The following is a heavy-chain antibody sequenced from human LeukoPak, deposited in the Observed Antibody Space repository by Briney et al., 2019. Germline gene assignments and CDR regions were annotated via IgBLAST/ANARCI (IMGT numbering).Heavy chain of an antibody. V-gene: IGHV3-23*01. J-gene: IGHJ4*02. Sequence: GRSLRLSCAASGLTFTNHALSWVRQAPGKGLEWVSTVSGSGSLKFYADSVKGRFTISRDNSENTLYLQMNGLRTEDTALYYCAKDRSTGFYYFDSWGQGTLVTVSS. CDR1: GLTFTNHA. D-gene: IGHD6-19*01. CDR2: VSGSGSLK. CDR3: AKDRSTGFYYFDS.